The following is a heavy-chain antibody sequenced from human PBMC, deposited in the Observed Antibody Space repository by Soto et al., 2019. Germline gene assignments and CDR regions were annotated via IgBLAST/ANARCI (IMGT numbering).Heavy chain of an antibody. CDR1: GFTFSSHW. CDR2: INQDGSEK. Sequence: GVSLRLSCAASGFTFSSHWMSWVRQAPGKGLEWVANINQDGSEKHYVDSVKGRFTISRDNTKNLLYLQMNSLRAEDTAVHYCAREHEVPGVIWANWGKGVLVTVSA. V-gene: IGHV3-7*01. D-gene: IGHD3-10*01. CDR3: AREHEVPGVIWAN. J-gene: IGHJ4*02.